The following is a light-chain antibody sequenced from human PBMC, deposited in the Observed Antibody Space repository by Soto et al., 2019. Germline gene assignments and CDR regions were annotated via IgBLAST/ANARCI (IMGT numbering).Light chain of an antibody. CDR3: QQVYVYPST. V-gene: IGKV1-39*01. CDR2: AAS. J-gene: IGKJ4*01. Sequence: DIQMTQSPSSLSASVGDRVTITCRASQSISSYLNWCQQKPGKAPKLLIYAASSLQSGVPSRFSGSGSGTDFTLTISSLQPEDFATYYCQQVYVYPSTFGGGTKGDIK. CDR1: QSISSY.